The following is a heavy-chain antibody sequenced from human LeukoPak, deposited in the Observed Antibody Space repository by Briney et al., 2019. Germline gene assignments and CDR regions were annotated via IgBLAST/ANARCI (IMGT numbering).Heavy chain of an antibody. CDR3: AKVPQYCSTTSCYYLGMDV. Sequence: PGGSLRLSCAASGFTFSSYVMGWVRQAQGRRLEWVSAIGSSGTSTYYADSVKGRFTISRDNSKNTLYLQMNSLRAEDTAVYYCAKVPQYCSTTSCYYLGMDVWGQGTKVTVSS. CDR2: IGSSGTST. CDR1: GFTFSSYV. V-gene: IGHV3-23*01. D-gene: IGHD2-2*01. J-gene: IGHJ6*02.